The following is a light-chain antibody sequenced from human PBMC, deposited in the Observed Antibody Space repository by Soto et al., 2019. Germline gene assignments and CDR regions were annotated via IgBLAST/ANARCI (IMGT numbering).Light chain of an antibody. CDR1: SSDVGGYNY. CDR3: SSYAGSDNLV. Sequence: QSALTQPPSASGSPGQSVTISCTGTSSDVGGYNYVSWYQQHPGKAPKLMIYEVRKQHSGVPDRFSGSKFGNKASLTVSGIQADDDAEYHCSSYAGSDNLVFGGGTQLNVL. V-gene: IGLV2-8*01. CDR2: EVR. J-gene: IGLJ2*01.